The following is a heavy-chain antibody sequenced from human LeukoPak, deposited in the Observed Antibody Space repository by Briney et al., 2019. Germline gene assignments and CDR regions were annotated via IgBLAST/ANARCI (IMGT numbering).Heavy chain of an antibody. CDR3: TTASSGGRGWDY. CDR2: IYPGDSRT. CDR1: EYSFTNYS. V-gene: IGHV5-51*01. D-gene: IGHD6-19*01. Sequence: GESLKISCKRSEYSFTNYSIGWVRQMPGKGLEWMGFIYPGDSRTRYSPSCQAQVTISVDKSISTAYLQWTSLKASDTAMYYCTTASSGGRGWDYWGQGTLVTVSS. J-gene: IGHJ4*02.